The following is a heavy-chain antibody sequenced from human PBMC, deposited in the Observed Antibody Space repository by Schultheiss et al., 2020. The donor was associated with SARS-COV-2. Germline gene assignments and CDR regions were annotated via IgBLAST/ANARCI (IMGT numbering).Heavy chain of an antibody. CDR3: ARGPWDSSGYRKTNWFDP. CDR1: GGSISDYY. D-gene: IGHD3-22*01. Sequence: SETLSLTCTVSGGSISDYYWSWIRQPPGKGLEWIGSICHCGSTYYNPSLRSRVTISVDTSKNQFSLKLSSVTAADTAVYYCARGPWDSSGYRKTNWFDPWGQGTLVTVSS. J-gene: IGHJ5*02. V-gene: IGHV4-59*12. CDR2: ICHCGST.